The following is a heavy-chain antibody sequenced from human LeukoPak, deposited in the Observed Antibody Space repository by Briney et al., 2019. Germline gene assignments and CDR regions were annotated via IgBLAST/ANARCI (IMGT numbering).Heavy chain of an antibody. Sequence: ASVKVSCKASGGTFISYAISWVRQAPGQGLEWMGGIIPIFGTANYAQKFQGRVTITADESTSTAYMELSSLRSEDTAVYYCARGATRGYYYGMDVWGQGTTVTVSS. CDR2: IIPIFGTA. CDR3: ARGATRGYYYGMDV. V-gene: IGHV1-69*01. CDR1: GGTFISYA. D-gene: IGHD3-10*01. J-gene: IGHJ6*02.